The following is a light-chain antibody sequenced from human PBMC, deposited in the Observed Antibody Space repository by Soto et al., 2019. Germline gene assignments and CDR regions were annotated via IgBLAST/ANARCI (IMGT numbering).Light chain of an antibody. Sequence: QSALTQPASVSGSPGQSITISCTGTSSDVGSYDYVSWYQKLRGKAPKLIVYEVSKRPSGVSYRFSGTKSGNTASLTISGLQAEDEADYYCISYASSMANVFGTGTKLTVL. CDR2: EVS. CDR1: SSDVGSYDY. J-gene: IGLJ1*01. CDR3: ISYASSMANV. V-gene: IGLV2-14*01.